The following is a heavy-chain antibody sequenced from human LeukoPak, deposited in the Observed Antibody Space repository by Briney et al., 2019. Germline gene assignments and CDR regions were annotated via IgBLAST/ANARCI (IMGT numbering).Heavy chain of an antibody. J-gene: IGHJ3*02. V-gene: IGHV4-59*08. D-gene: IGHD3-10*01. Sequence: PSETLSLTCTVSGVSISSYYWSWIRQSPGKGLEWIGYIYLTGTTNYNPSLRSRVSISVDTSKNQFSLKLRSVTAADTAVYFCARRYFGSGSSAFDIWGQGTMVTVSS. CDR2: IYLTGTT. CDR3: ARRYFGSGSSAFDI. CDR1: GVSISSYY.